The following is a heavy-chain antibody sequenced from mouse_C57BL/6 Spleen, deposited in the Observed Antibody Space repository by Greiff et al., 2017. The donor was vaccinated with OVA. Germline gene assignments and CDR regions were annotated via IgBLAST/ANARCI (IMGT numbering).Heavy chain of an antibody. V-gene: IGHV2-5*01. CDR2: IWRGGST. Sequence: QVQLQQSGPGLVQPSQSLSITCTVSGFSLTSYGVHWVRQSPGKGLEWLGVIWRGGSTDYNAAFMSRLSITKDNSKSQVFFNMNSLQADDTAIYYCAKGGYDYDVGYAMDYWGQGTSVTVSS. CDR1: GFSLTSYG. J-gene: IGHJ4*01. D-gene: IGHD2-4*01. CDR3: AKGGYDYDVGYAMDY.